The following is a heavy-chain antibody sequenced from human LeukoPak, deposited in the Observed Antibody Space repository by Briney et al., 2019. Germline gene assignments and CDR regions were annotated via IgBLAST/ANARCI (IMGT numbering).Heavy chain of an antibody. D-gene: IGHD6-13*01. CDR3: ARDKGIAAAGAYNWFDP. Sequence: GASVKVSCKASGYTFTSYYMHWVRQAPGQGLEWMGIINPSGGSTSYAQKFQGRVTMTRDTSTSTVYMELSSRRSEDTAVYYCARDKGIAAAGAYNWFDPWGQGTLVTVSS. CDR1: GYTFTSYY. V-gene: IGHV1-46*01. J-gene: IGHJ5*02. CDR2: INPSGGST.